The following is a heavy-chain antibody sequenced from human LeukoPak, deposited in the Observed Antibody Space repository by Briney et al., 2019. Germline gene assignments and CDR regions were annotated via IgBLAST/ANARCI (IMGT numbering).Heavy chain of an antibody. D-gene: IGHD2-2*01. CDR1: GYTFRDYF. J-gene: IGHJ4*02. CDR3: ARENRCSDTSCENDY. Sequence: ASVKVSCKASGYTFRDYFMFWVRQAPGQGLEWMGYINPNTGDTTYARQFQGRVTMTRVTSISTAYMELSRLRPDDTAVYYCARENRCSDTSCENDYWGQGALVTLSS. V-gene: IGHV1-2*02. CDR2: INPNTGDT.